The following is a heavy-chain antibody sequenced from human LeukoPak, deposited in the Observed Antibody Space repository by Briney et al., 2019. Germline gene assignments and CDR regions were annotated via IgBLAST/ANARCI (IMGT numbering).Heavy chain of an antibody. V-gene: IGHV4-34*01. CDR3: ARTPATGIAVAAFFDY. J-gene: IGHJ4*02. D-gene: IGHD6-19*01. Sequence: SETLSLTCAVYGGSFSGYYWSWIRQPPGKGLEWIGEINHSGSTNYNPSLKSRVTISVDRSKNQFSLKLSSVTAADTAVYYCARTPATGIAVAAFFDYWGQGTLVTVSS. CDR1: GGSFSGYY. CDR2: INHSGST.